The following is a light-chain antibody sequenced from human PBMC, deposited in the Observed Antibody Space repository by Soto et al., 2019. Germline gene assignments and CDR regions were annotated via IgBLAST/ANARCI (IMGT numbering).Light chain of an antibody. Sequence: QSVLTQARSVSECPGQSVTISCTGTSSDVGDYNSVSWYQQHPGKAPKLLLFDVTTRPSGVPDRFSGSKSANTASLTISGLQPEDEADYYCCSYLGSYTYVFGTGTKVTVL. CDR1: SSDVGDYNS. CDR2: DVT. J-gene: IGLJ1*01. V-gene: IGLV2-11*01. CDR3: CSYLGSYTYV.